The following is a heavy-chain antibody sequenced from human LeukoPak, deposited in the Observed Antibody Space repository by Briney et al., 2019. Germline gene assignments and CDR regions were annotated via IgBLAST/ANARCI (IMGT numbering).Heavy chain of an antibody. CDR1: GFTFDDYA. Sequence: GGSLTLSCAASGFTFDDYAMHWVRQAPGKGLEWVSGISWNSGSIGYADSVKGRFTISRDNAKNSLYLQMNSLRAEDTALYYCAKVVGSSFYGMDVWGQGTTVSVSS. V-gene: IGHV3-9*01. D-gene: IGHD6-13*01. CDR3: AKVVGSSFYGMDV. CDR2: ISWNSGSI. J-gene: IGHJ6*02.